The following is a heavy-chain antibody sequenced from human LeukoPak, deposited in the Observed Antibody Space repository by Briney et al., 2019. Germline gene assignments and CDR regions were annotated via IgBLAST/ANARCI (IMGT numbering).Heavy chain of an antibody. D-gene: IGHD3-16*02. Sequence: GGSLRLSCAASGFTFSNAWMSWVRQAPGKGLEWVGRIKSKTDGGTTDYAAPVKGRFTISRDDSKNTLYLQMNSLKTEDTAVYYCTTARIMITFGGVIVYYFDYWGQGTPVTVSS. CDR2: IKSKTDGGTT. J-gene: IGHJ4*02. CDR3: TTARIMITFGGVIVYYFDY. V-gene: IGHV3-15*01. CDR1: GFTFSNAW.